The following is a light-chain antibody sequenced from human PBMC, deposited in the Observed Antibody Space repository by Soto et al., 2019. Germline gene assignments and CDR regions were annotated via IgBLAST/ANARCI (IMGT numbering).Light chain of an antibody. CDR2: EVS. V-gene: IGLV2-8*01. CDR3: SSYAGSNNFV. CDR1: SSDVGGYNY. Sequence: QSVLTXPPSASGSPGQSVTISCTGTSSDVGGYNYVSWYQQHPGKAPKLMIYEVSERPSGVPDRFSGSKSSNTASLTVSGLQAEDEADYYCSSYAGSNNFVFGTGTKVTVL. J-gene: IGLJ1*01.